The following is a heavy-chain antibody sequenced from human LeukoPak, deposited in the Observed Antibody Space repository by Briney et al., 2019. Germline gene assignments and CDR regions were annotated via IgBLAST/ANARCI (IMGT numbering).Heavy chain of an antibody. CDR3: ARVVYTVYGGAFDV. CDR2: IYYSGST. J-gene: IGHJ3*01. CDR1: GGSISSGGYY. V-gene: IGHV4-39*07. Sequence: SETLSLTCTVSGGSISSGGYYWGWIRQPPGKGLEWIGSIYYSGSTYYNPSLKSRVTLSVDTSKNQFSLNLFSATAADTAVYSCARVVYTVYGGAFDVWGQGTVVTVSS. D-gene: IGHD5/OR15-5a*01.